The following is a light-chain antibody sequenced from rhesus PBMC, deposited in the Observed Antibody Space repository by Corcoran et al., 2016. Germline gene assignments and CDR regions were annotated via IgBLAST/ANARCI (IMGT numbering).Light chain of an antibody. CDR3: QHSYGTPFT. Sequence: DIQMTQSPSSLSASVGDRVTITCRASENVNNYLHWYQQKPGKAPKLLIYKASTLKSGVPSRFSGSGSGKDFTLTISSLQPEDFATYYCQHSYGTPFTFGPGTKLDIK. CDR2: KAS. J-gene: IGKJ3*01. CDR1: ENVNNY. V-gene: IGKV1-74*01.